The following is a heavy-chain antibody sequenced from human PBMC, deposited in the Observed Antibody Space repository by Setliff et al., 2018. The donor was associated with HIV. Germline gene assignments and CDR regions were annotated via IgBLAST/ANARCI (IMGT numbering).Heavy chain of an antibody. Sequence: PSETLSLTCGVSGGSFSSYYWSWIRQPPGKGLEWIGEINHRGSTYYNPSLKSRVTISVDTSKNQFSLKLSSVTAADTAVYYYARVPIYYDSSGYPDYWGQGTLVTVSS. V-gene: IGHV4-34*01. D-gene: IGHD3-22*01. CDR2: INHRGST. CDR1: GGSFSSYY. J-gene: IGHJ4*02. CDR3: ARVPIYYDSSGYPDY.